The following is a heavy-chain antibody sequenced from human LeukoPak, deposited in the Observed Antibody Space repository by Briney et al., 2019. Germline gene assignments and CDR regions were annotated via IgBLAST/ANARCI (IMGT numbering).Heavy chain of an antibody. D-gene: IGHD6-19*01. Sequence: GGSLRLSCAASGFTVSSNYMSWVRQAPGKGLEWVSVIYSGGSTYYADSVKGRFTISRDNSKNTLYLQMNSLRAEDTAVYYCARFLVAGDFDYWGQGTLVTVSS. CDR2: IYSGGST. CDR3: ARFLVAGDFDY. CDR1: GFTVSSNY. V-gene: IGHV3-53*01. J-gene: IGHJ4*02.